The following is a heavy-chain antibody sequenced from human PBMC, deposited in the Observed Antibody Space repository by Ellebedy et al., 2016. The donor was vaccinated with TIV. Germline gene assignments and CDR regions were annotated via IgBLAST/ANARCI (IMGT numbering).Heavy chain of an antibody. D-gene: IGHD6-19*01. V-gene: IGHV1-18*04. CDR2: ISPYNGDT. Sequence: AASVKVSCKASGYTFTSYGISWVRQAPGQGLEWMGWISPYNGDTNYAQNLQGRVTMTTDTSTTTAYMELPSLRSADTAVYYCVRDGLQYNSGPRYWGQGTLVTVSS. CDR3: VRDGLQYNSGPRY. J-gene: IGHJ4*02. CDR1: GYTFTSYG.